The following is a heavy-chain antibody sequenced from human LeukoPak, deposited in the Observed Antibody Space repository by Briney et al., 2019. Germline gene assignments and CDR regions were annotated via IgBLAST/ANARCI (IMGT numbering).Heavy chain of an antibody. CDR2: ISSSGSTI. CDR3: AREADYGDLYDYYYYMDV. D-gene: IGHD4-17*01. V-gene: IGHV3-11*04. CDR1: GFTFSDYY. Sequence: GGSLRLSCAASGFTFSDYYMSWIRQAPGKGLEWVSYISSSGSTIYYADSVKGRFTISRDNAKNSLYLQMNSLRAEDTAVCYCAREADYGDLYDYYYYMDVWGKGTTVTVSS. J-gene: IGHJ6*03.